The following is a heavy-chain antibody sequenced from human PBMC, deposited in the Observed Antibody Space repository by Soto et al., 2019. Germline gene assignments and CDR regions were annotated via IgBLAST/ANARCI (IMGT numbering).Heavy chain of an antibody. CDR2: IIPIFGRA. V-gene: IGHV1-69*06. CDR3: ARVGEQLVYYYGMDV. D-gene: IGHD6-6*01. J-gene: IGHJ6*02. Sequence: SVKVSCKASGGTFSSYAISWVRQAPGQGLEWMGGIIPIFGRANYAQKFQGRVTITADKSTSTAYMELSSLRSEDTAVYYCARVGEQLVYYYGMDVWGQGTTVTVSS. CDR1: GGTFSSYA.